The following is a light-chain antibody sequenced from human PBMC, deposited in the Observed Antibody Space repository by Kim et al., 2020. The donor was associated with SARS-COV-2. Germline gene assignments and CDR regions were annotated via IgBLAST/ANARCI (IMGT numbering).Light chain of an antibody. CDR1: ALPNQY. CDR3: QSAGNSGTYHWV. CDR2: KDS. J-gene: IGLJ3*02. Sequence: SYELTQPPSVSVSPGQTARVTCSGDALPNQYAYWYQQKPGQAPVLVIYKDSERPSGIPERFSGSSSGTTVTLTIGGVQAEDEADYYCQSAGNSGTYHWVFGGGTQLTVL. V-gene: IGLV3-25*03.